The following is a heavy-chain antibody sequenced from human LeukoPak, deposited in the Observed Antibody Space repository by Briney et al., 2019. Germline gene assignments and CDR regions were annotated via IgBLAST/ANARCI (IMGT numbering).Heavy chain of an antibody. Sequence: SETLSLSCTVSGGSISSYFWSWIRKPPGKGLEWVGYIYYRGSTNYNPSLKSRVIISVDTSKNQFSLRLSSVTAADTAVYYWARVPYSSGADYWGQGTLVTVSS. J-gene: IGHJ4*02. CDR2: IYYRGST. CDR1: GGSISSYF. V-gene: IGHV4-59*01. CDR3: ARVPYSSGADY. D-gene: IGHD6-19*01.